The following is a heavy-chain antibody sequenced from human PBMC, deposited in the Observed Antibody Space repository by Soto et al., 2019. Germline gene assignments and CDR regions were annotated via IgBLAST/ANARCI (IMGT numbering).Heavy chain of an antibody. CDR3: AISGPGNYIDH. Sequence: QTLSLNCALCGDCVCTNSAAWNWIRQSGSRGLEWLGRTYYRSKWYNHYAVSVKTRITVNPDTSKNQFSHQLNSVTPEDTAGYYCAISGPGNYIDHWGQGTLVTVSS. CDR2: TYYRSKWYN. V-gene: IGHV6-1*01. J-gene: IGHJ4*02. CDR1: GDCVCTNSAA. D-gene: IGHD3-10*01.